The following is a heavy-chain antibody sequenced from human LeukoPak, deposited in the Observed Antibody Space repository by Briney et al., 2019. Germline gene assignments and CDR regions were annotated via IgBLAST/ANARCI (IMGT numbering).Heavy chain of an antibody. CDR2: INPNSGGT. J-gene: IGHJ5*02. Sequence: GASVKVSCKASGYTFTGYYMHGVRQAPGQGLEWMGWINPNSGGTNYAQKFQGRITMTRDTSTSTVYMELSSLRSEDTAVYYCARDQETSVSSYGRRSGNWFDPWGQGTLVIVSS. V-gene: IGHV1-2*02. CDR3: ARDQETSVSSYGRRSGNWFDP. D-gene: IGHD5-18*01. CDR1: GYTFTGYY.